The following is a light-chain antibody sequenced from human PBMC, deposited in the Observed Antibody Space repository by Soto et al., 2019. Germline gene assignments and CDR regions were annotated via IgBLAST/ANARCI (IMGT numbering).Light chain of an antibody. CDR3: QQYNSYST. Sequence: DIQMARSPSTLTASVRARVTTICRASQSIGRLLAWYQQKPGKAPKLLIYDASSLESGVPSRFSGSGSGTEFPLTISSLQPEDFASYYCQQYNSYSTFGQGTKVEIK. J-gene: IGKJ1*01. V-gene: IGKV1-5*02. CDR1: QSIGRL. CDR2: DAS.